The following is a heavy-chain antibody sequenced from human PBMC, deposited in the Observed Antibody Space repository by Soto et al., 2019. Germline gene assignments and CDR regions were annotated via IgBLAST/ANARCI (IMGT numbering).Heavy chain of an antibody. CDR1: GYTFTTYG. J-gene: IGHJ3*02. CDR3: ARDNSGTFDI. D-gene: IGHD1-26*01. V-gene: IGHV1-18*01. CDR2: IITYIGNT. Sequence: QVQLVQSGPEVKKPGASVKVSCKASGYTFTTYGVSWLRQAPGQGLEWMGWIITYIGNTNYAQKLQDRVTMSTDTSTSTDYMDLRSLRSDDTAVYYCARDNSGTFDIWGQGTMVTVSS.